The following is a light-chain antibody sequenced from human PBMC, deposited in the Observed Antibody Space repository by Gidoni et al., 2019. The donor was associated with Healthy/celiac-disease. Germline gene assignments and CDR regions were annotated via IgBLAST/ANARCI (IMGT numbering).Light chain of an antibody. J-gene: IGKJ2*01. CDR3: QQYGSSPYT. V-gene: IGKV3-20*01. CDR2: GAS. Sequence: EIELTQSPGTLSLSPGERATLSCRASQSVSSSYLAWYQQKPGQAPRLLIYGASSRATGLPDRFSGSGSGTDFTLTISRLEPEDFAVYYCQQYGSSPYTFGQGTKLEIK. CDR1: QSVSSSY.